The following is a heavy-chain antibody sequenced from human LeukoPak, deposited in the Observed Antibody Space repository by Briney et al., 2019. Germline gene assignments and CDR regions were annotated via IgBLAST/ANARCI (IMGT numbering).Heavy chain of an antibody. J-gene: IGHJ4*02. CDR2: IYYSGST. CDR1: GGSISSSGYY. Sequence: KASETLSLTCTVSGGSISSSGYYWGWIRQPPGKGLEWIGSIYYSGSTYYNPSLKSRVTISVDTSKNQFSLKLSSVTAADTAVYYCARINYYDGSGFYRDYWGQGTLVTVSS. D-gene: IGHD3-22*01. CDR3: ARINYYDGSGFYRDY. V-gene: IGHV4-39*01.